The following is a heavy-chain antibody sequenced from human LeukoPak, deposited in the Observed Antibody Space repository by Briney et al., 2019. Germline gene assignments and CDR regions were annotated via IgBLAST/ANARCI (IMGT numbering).Heavy chain of an antibody. CDR3: ARAAFRSYPQTWFDY. J-gene: IGHJ4*02. D-gene: IGHD1-26*01. CDR1: GYTFNSYD. CDR2: INPNSGGT. Sequence: ASVRVSCKASGYTFNSYDINWVRQATGQGLEWMGWINPNSGGTNYAQKFQGRVTMTRDTSISTAYMELSRLRSDDTAVYYCARAAFRSYPQTWFDYWGQGTLVTVSS. V-gene: IGHV1-2*02.